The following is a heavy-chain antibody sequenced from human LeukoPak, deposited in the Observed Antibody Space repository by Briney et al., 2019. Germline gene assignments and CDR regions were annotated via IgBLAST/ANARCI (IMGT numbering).Heavy chain of an antibody. J-gene: IGHJ6*03. V-gene: IGHV3-23*01. CDR2: ISGSGGST. D-gene: IGHD6-6*01. Sequence: SGGSLRLSCAASGFTFSSYAMSWVRQAPGKGLEWVSAISGSGGSTYYADSVKGRFTISRDNSKNTLYLQMNSLRAEDTAVYYCAKDALKYQTYYYYMDVWGKGTTVTVSS. CDR3: AKDALKYQTYYYYMDV. CDR1: GFTFSSYA.